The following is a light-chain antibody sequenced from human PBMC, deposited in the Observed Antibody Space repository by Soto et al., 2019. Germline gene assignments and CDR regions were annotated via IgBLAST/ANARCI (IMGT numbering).Light chain of an antibody. CDR3: QQRSHWPPT. CDR1: QSVSSY. J-gene: IGKJ3*01. CDR2: DAS. V-gene: IGKV3-11*01. Sequence: EIVLTHSPAPLYLSPGERATLSCRASQSVSSYLAWYQQKPGQAPRLLLYDASNRAAGIPARFSGSGSGTAFTLTISSLEPEDCAVYYCQQRSHWPPTFGPGTKVDIK.